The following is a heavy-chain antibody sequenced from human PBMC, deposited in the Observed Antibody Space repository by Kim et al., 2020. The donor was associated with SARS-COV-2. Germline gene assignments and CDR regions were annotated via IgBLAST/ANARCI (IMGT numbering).Heavy chain of an antibody. CDR3: AREIQYRGATRGRGWFEP. D-gene: IGHD1-26*01. J-gene: IGHJ5*02. V-gene: IGHV1-69*04. CDR1: GDTFSRYA. CDR2: IIPSLGIA. Sequence: SVKVSCKASGDTFSRYAISWVRQAPGQGLEWMGRIIPSLGIANYAQKFQGRVTITRDKSTSTAYMELSSLRSEDTAVYYCAREIQYRGATRGRGWFEPWGQGTLVTVSS.